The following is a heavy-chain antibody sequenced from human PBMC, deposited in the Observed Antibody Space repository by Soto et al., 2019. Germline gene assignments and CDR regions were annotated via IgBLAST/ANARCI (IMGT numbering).Heavy chain of an antibody. D-gene: IGHD1-26*01. J-gene: IGHJ4*02. CDR3: ARDGGRHSGGIDY. Sequence: QVQLVQSGAEVKKPGSSVKVSCKASGGTFSSYSINWVRQAPGQGLEWMGEIIPIFGTANYAQKFQGRVTITAVESTSTAYMELSSLRSEDTAVYYCARDGGRHSGGIDYLGQGTLVTVSS. CDR1: GGTFSSYS. CDR2: IIPIFGTA. V-gene: IGHV1-69*01.